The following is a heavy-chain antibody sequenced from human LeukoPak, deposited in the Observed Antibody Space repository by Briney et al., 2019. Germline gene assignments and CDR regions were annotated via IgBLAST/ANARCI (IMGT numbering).Heavy chain of an antibody. V-gene: IGHV3-13*01. CDR1: GFTFSSYD. J-gene: IGHJ4*02. CDR2: IGTAGDT. D-gene: IGHD3-9*01. CDR3: ARGDILTGYVDY. Sequence: PGGSLRLSCAASGFTFSSYDMHWVRQATGKGLEWVSAIGTAGDTYYPGSVKGRFTISRENAKNSLYLQMNSLRAGDTAVYYCARGDILTGYVDYWGQGTLVTVFS.